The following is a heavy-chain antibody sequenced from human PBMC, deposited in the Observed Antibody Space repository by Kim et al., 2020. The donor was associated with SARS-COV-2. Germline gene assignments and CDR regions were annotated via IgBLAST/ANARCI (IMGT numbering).Heavy chain of an antibody. CDR2: INPSGGST. V-gene: IGHV1-46*01. J-gene: IGHJ4*02. Sequence: ASVKVSCKASGYTFTSYYMHWVRQAPGQGLEWMGIINPSGGSTSYAQKFQGRVTMTRDTSTSTVYMELSSLRSEDTAVYYCARADQVPAAMIGPRIAEEGDFDYWGQGTLVTVSS. CDR1: GYTFTSYY. CDR3: ARADQVPAAMIGPRIAEEGDFDY. D-gene: IGHD2-2*01.